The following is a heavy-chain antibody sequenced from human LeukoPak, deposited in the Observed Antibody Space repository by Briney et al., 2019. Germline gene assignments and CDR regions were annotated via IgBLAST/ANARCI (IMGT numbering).Heavy chain of an antibody. CDR1: GGSISSYY. D-gene: IGHD4-17*01. CDR2: IYYSGST. CDR3: ARAGTYGDYGYAFDI. V-gene: IGHV4-59*01. Sequence: SETLSLTCTVSGGSISSYYWSWIRQPPGKGLEWSGYIYYSGSTNYNPSLKSRVTISVDTSKNQFSLKLSSVTAADTAVYYCARAGTYGDYGYAFDIWGQGTMVTVSS. J-gene: IGHJ3*02.